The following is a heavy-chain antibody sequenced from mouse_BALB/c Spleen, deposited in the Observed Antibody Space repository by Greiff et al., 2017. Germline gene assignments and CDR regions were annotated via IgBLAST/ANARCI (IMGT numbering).Heavy chain of an antibody. CDR3: ARGQDYYAMDY. J-gene: IGHJ4*01. V-gene: IGHV5-6-5*01. Sequence: EVQGVESGGGLVKPGGSLKLSCAASGFTFSSYAMSWVRQTPEKRLEWVASISSGGSTYYPDSVKGRFTISRDNARNILYLQMSSLRSEDTAMYYCARGQDYYAMDYWGQGTSVTVSS. CDR1: GFTFSSYA. CDR2: ISSGGST.